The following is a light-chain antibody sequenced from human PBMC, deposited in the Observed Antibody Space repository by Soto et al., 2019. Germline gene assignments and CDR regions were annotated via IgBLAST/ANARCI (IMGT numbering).Light chain of an antibody. CDR1: SSNIGAGYD. Sequence: HSVLTQPPSVSGAPGQRVTISCTGSSSNIGAGYDVHWYQQLPGTAPKLLIYGNSNRPSGVPDRFSGSKSDTSASLAITGLQAEDEADYYCQSYDSSLSGYVVFGGGTKLTVL. CDR3: QSYDSSLSGYVV. J-gene: IGLJ2*01. V-gene: IGLV1-40*01. CDR2: GNS.